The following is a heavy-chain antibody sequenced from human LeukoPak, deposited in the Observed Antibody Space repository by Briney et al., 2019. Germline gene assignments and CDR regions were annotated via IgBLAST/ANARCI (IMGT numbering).Heavy chain of an antibody. V-gene: IGHV4-38-2*01. CDR2: IDHSGTT. CDR3: ARRSYCSGGDCYSIDAFDI. J-gene: IGHJ3*02. D-gene: IGHD2-15*01. CDR1: GYSIISGYY. Sequence: SETLSLTCAVPGYSIISGYYWGWIRQPPGKALEWIGSIDHSGTTYYNPSLKSRVTISVDTSKNQFSLKLTSVTAADTAVFYCARRSYCSGGDCYSIDAFDIWGQGTMVTVSS.